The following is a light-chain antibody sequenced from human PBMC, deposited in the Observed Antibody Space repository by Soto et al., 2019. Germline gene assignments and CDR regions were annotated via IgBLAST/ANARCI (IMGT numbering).Light chain of an antibody. CDR2: EGS. Sequence: QSALTQPASVSGSPGQSITISCIGSSSDGGTYNLVSWYQQHPGKAPKLMIYEGSKRPSGVSNRFSGSKSGNTASLTISGLQAEDEADYYCCSYAGSSTFEVFGGGTKLTVL. J-gene: IGLJ2*01. V-gene: IGLV2-23*03. CDR3: CSYAGSSTFEV. CDR1: SSDGGTYNL.